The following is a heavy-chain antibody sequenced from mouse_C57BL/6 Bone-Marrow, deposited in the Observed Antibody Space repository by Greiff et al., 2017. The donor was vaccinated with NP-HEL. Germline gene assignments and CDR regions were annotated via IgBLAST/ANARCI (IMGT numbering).Heavy chain of an antibody. V-gene: IGHV1-20*01. CDR1: VSSFTASF. CDR3: ARRGSDSSGHFDY. CDR2: INPYNGDT. Sequence: VQLQQFGPELLKPGVSVKIPCKASVSSFTASFMNWVLQSHGRSFGWIGRINPYNGDTFYNQKFKGKATLTVDKSSSTAHMELRSLTSEDSAVYYCARRGSDSSGHFDYWGQGTTLTVSS. J-gene: IGHJ2*01. D-gene: IGHD3-2*02.